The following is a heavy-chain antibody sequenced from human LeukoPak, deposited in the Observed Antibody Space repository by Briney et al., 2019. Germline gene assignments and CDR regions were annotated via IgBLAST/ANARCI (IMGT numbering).Heavy chain of an antibody. CDR3: AKGDTS. D-gene: IGHD2-21*02. CDR2: IRYDGSDK. J-gene: IGHJ5*02. Sequence: GGSLRLSCAASGFNFTNYDMHWVRQAPGKGLEWVAFIRYDGSDKYYADSVKGRFTISRDNSKNTLYVQMNSLRTEDTAVYYCAKGDTSWGQGTLVTVSS. CDR1: GFNFTNYD. V-gene: IGHV3-30*02.